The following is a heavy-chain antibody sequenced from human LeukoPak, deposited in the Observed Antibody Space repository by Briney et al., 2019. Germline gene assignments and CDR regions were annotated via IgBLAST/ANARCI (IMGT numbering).Heavy chain of an antibody. D-gene: IGHD3-22*01. CDR3: AKRGVVIRVILVGFQKEAYYFDS. CDR2: ISDSGGKT. J-gene: IGHJ4*02. Sequence: SGGPLTLSCAVSGLTLSNYGMRWPRQAPGRGLEWVAGISDSGGKTKYADSVNGRFTISRNNSKNTLYLQMNSLRAEDTAVYFCAKRGVVIRVILVGFQKEAYYFDSWGQGALVTVSS. V-gene: IGHV3-23*01. CDR1: GLTLSNYG.